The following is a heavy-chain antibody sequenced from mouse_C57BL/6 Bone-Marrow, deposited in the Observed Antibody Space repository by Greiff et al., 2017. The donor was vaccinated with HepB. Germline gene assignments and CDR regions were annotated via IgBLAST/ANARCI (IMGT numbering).Heavy chain of an antibody. Sequence: QVQLQQSGAELVRPGTSVKVSCKASGYAFTNYLIEWVKQRPGQGLEWIGVINPGSGGTNYNEKFKGKATLTAEQSSSTAYMQLSSLTSEDSAVYFCAIYYGDAMDYWGQGTSVTVSS. V-gene: IGHV1-54*01. J-gene: IGHJ4*01. CDR1: GYAFTNYL. CDR3: AIYYGDAMDY. D-gene: IGHD1-1*01. CDR2: INPGSGGT.